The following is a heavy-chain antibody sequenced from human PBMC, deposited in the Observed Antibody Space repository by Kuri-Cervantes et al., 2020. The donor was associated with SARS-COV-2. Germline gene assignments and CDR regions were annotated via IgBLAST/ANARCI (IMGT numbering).Heavy chain of an antibody. V-gene: IGHV3-9*01. Sequence: GGSLRLSCAASGFTLSNAWMSWVRQAPGKGLEWVSGISWNSGSIGYADSVKGRFTISRDNAKNSLYLQMNSLRTEDTALYYCAGYDSSGYYGFYVAFDIWGQGTMVTVSS. CDR2: ISWNSGSI. CDR3: AGYDSSGYYGFYVAFDI. J-gene: IGHJ3*02. CDR1: GFTLSNAW. D-gene: IGHD3-22*01.